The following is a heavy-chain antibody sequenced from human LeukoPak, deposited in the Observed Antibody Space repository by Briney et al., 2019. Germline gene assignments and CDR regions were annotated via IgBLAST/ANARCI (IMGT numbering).Heavy chain of an antibody. CDR1: GFTFSSYW. V-gene: IGHV3-74*01. Sequence: GGSLRLSCAASGFTFSSYWMHWVRQAPGKGLVWVSRINSDGSSTSYADAVKGRFTISRDNAKNTLYLQMNSLRAEDTAVYYCARVHYYGSGSLNWFDPWGQGTLVTVSS. J-gene: IGHJ5*02. CDR2: INSDGSST. D-gene: IGHD3-10*01. CDR3: ARVHYYGSGSLNWFDP.